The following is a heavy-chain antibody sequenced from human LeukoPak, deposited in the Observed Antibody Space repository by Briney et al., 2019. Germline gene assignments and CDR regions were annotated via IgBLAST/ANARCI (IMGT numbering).Heavy chain of an antibody. D-gene: IGHD3-22*01. J-gene: IGHJ3*02. Sequence: SETLSLTCTVSGYSISSGYYWGWIRQPPGKGLEWIGSIYYSGSTYYNPSLKSRVTLSVDTSKNQFSLKLSSVTAADTAVYYCARRGGASYYYDSSGKAHAFDIWGQGTMVTVSS. CDR1: GYSISSGYY. CDR3: ARRGGASYYYDSSGKAHAFDI. V-gene: IGHV4-38-2*02. CDR2: IYYSGST.